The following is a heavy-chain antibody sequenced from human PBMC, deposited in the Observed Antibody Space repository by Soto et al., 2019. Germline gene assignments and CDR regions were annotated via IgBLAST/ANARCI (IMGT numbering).Heavy chain of an antibody. D-gene: IGHD6-19*01. V-gene: IGHV3-33*01. CDR1: GFTFSSYG. J-gene: IGHJ4*02. CDR2: IWYDGSNK. CDR3: ARDRYSSGWYDLDY. Sequence: QVQLVESGGGVVQPGKSLTLSCAASGFTFSSYGMHWVRQAPGKGLEWVAAIWYDGSNKYYADSVKGRFTISRDNSQNTLSLQMNSLRVEDTAVYYCARDRYSSGWYDLDYWGQGTLVTVSS.